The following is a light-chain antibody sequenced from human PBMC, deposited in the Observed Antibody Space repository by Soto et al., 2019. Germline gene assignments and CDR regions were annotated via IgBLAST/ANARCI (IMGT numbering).Light chain of an antibody. V-gene: IGLV2-8*01. Sequence: QSALTQPPSASGSPGQSVTISCTGTSSDVCGYNYVSWYQQHPDKAPKLMIYEVNKRPSGVPDRFSGSKSGNTASLTVSGLQPEDEADYYCSSYGGSKLFGGGTKLTVL. CDR1: SSDVCGYNY. J-gene: IGLJ2*01. CDR3: SSYGGSKL. CDR2: EVN.